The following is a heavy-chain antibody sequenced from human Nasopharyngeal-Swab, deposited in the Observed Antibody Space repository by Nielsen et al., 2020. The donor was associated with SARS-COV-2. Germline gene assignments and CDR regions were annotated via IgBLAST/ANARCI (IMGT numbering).Heavy chain of an antibody. CDR1: GFTFNVYW. CDR2: ISGSGGST. CDR3: ASNPPSGYDSSGYYRYGMDV. V-gene: IGHV3-23*01. J-gene: IGHJ6*02. D-gene: IGHD3-22*01. Sequence: GESLKISCAASGFTFNVYWMSWVRQVPGKGLEWVSAISGSGGSTYYADSVKGRFTISRDNSKNTLYLQMNSLRAEDTAVYYCASNPPSGYDSSGYYRYGMDVWGQGTTVTVSS.